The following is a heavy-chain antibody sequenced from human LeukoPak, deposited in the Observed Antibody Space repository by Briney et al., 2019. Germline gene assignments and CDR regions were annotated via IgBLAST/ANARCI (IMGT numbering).Heavy chain of an antibody. Sequence: ASVKVSCKVSGYTLTELSMHWVRQAPGKGLEWMGGFDPEDGETIYAQKFQGRVTMTEDTSTDTAYMELSSLRSEDTAVYYCATARPRASIPSVVGAIPGVWFDPWGQGTLVTVSS. J-gene: IGHJ5*02. V-gene: IGHV1-24*01. D-gene: IGHD1-26*01. CDR3: ATARPRASIPSVVGAIPGVWFDP. CDR2: FDPEDGET. CDR1: GYTLTELS.